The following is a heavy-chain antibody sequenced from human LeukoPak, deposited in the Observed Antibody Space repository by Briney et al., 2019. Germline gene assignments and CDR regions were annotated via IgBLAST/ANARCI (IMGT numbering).Heavy chain of an antibody. CDR2: IYYSGST. D-gene: IGHD2-21*01. J-gene: IGHJ2*01. CDR1: GGSISSGDYY. CDR3: ARGLDICGGDCPSYWYFDL. V-gene: IGHV4-30-4*08. Sequence: SQTLSLTCTVSGGSISSGDYYWSWIRQPPGKGLEWIGYIYYSGSTYYNPSLKSRVTISVDTSKNQFSLKLSSVTAADTAVYYCARGLDICGGDCPSYWYFDLWGRGTLVTVSS.